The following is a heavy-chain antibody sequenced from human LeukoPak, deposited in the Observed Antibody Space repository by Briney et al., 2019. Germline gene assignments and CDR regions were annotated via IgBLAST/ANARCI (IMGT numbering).Heavy chain of an antibody. CDR3: ARSFPMVRGVIGFDP. CDR2: INPNSGGT. D-gene: IGHD3-10*01. Sequence: ASVKVSCKASGYTFTGYYMHWVRQAPGQGLEWMGWINPNSGGTNYAQKFQGRVTMTRDTSISTAYMELSRLRSDDTAVYYCARSFPMVRGVIGFDPWGQGTLVTVSS. CDR1: GYTFTGYY. J-gene: IGHJ5*02. V-gene: IGHV1-2*02.